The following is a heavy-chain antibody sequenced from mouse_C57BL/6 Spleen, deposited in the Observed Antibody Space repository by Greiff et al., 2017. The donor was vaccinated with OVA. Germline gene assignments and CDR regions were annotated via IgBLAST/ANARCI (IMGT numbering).Heavy chain of an antibody. V-gene: IGHV5-4*01. D-gene: IGHD2-5*01. CDR2: ISDGGSYT. J-gene: IGHJ4*01. CDR3: ARDVYSNYAMDY. Sequence: DVMLVESGGGLVKPGGSLKLSCAASGFTFSSYAMSWVRQTPEKRLEWVATISDGGSYTYYPDNVKGRFTISRDNAKNNLYLQMSHLKSEDTAMYYCARDVYSNYAMDYWGQGTSVTVSS. CDR1: GFTFSSYA.